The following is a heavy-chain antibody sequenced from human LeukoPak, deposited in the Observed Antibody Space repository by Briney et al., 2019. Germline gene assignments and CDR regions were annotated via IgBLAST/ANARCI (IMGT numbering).Heavy chain of an antibody. Sequence: SETLSLTCAVYGGSFSGYYWSWIRQPPGKGLEWIGEINHSGSTNYNPSPKSRVTISVDTSKNQFSLKLSSVTAADTAVYYCARERKSATYGSGSYYYYYGMDVWGQGTTVTVSS. CDR3: ARERKSATYGSGSYYYYYGMDV. D-gene: IGHD3-10*01. CDR2: INHSGST. V-gene: IGHV4-34*01. CDR1: GGSFSGYY. J-gene: IGHJ6*02.